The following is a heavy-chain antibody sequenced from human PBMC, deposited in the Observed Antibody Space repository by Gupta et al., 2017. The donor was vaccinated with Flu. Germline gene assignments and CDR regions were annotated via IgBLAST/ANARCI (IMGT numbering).Heavy chain of an antibody. CDR2: IWYDGSNK. V-gene: IGHV3-33*01. Sequence: QVQLVESGGGVVQPGRSLRLSCAASGFTFSSYGMHWVRQAPGKGLEWVAVIWYDGSNKYYADSVKGRFTISRDNSKNTLYLQMNSLRAEDTAVYYCARGVTPLNGPGGMDVWGQGTTVTVSS. CDR3: ARGVTPLNGPGGMDV. J-gene: IGHJ6*02. D-gene: IGHD2-8*01. CDR1: GFTFSSYG.